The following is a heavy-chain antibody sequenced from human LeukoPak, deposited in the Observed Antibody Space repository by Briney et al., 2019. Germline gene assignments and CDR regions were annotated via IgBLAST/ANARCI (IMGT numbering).Heavy chain of an antibody. CDR1: GYTFTTYG. V-gene: IGHV1-18*01. Sequence: GASVKVSCKSSGYTFTTYGISWVRQAPGQGLEWMGWISAYNGNTNYAQKLQGRVTMTTDTSTSTAYMELRSLRSDDTAVYYCARTSYVGYCSGGSCYFPGPQYYFDYWGQETLVTVSS. CDR3: ARTSYVGYCSGGSCYFPGPQYYFDY. J-gene: IGHJ4*02. D-gene: IGHD2-15*01. CDR2: ISAYNGNT.